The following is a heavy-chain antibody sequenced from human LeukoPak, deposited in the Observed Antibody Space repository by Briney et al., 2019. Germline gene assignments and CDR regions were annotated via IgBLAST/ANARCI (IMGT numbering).Heavy chain of an antibody. Sequence: SETLSLTCTVSGGSISSYYWSWIRQPPGKGPEWIGYIYYSGSTNYNPSLKSRVTISVDTSKNQFSLKLSSVTAADTAVYYCARRDYYDSSGYYFDYWGQGTLVTVSS. V-gene: IGHV4-59*08. J-gene: IGHJ4*02. D-gene: IGHD3-22*01. CDR3: ARRDYYDSSGYYFDY. CDR1: GGSISSYY. CDR2: IYYSGST.